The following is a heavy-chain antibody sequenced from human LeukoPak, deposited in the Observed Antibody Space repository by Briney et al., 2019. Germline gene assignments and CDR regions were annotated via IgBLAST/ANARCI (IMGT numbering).Heavy chain of an antibody. Sequence: PSETLSLTCAVYGGSFSGYYCSWIRLPPGKGLEWIGEINHSGSTYYNPSLKSRVTISVDTSKNQFSLKLSSVAAADTAVYYCARDQYGPSDYWGQGTLVTVSS. CDR3: ARDQYGPSDY. D-gene: IGHD4-17*01. V-gene: IGHV4-34*01. CDR2: INHSGST. J-gene: IGHJ4*02. CDR1: GGSFSGYY.